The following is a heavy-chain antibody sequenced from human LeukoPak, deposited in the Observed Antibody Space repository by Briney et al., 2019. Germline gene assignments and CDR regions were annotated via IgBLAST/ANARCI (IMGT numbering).Heavy chain of an antibody. CDR1: GLTFSTCG. CDR2: IRYDGSNK. V-gene: IGHV3-30*02. CDR3: ARENYPVAATLFSYYYYGMDV. J-gene: IGHJ6*02. D-gene: IGHD2-15*01. Sequence: PGGSLRLSCAASGLTFSTCGMHWVRQAPGKGLEWVAFIRYDGSNKYYADSVKGRFIISRDNSENTLSLQMNSPRAEDTAVYYCARENYPVAATLFSYYYYGMDVWGQGTTVTVSS.